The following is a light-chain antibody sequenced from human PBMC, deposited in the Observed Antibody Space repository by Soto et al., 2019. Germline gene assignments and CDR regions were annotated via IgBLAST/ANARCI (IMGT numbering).Light chain of an antibody. CDR1: QSVSSK. V-gene: IGKV3-15*01. J-gene: IGKJ5*01. Sequence: EIVMTQSPATLSVSPGERATLSCRASQSVSSKLAWYQQKPGQAPRLLIYGASTRATGIPARFSGSGSGTDFTLTISNLQPEDFATYYCQQANSFPISFGQGTRLEIK. CDR2: GAS. CDR3: QQANSFPIS.